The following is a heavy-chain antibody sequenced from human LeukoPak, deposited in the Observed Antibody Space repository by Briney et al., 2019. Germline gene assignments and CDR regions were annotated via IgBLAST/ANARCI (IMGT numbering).Heavy chain of an antibody. Sequence: SETLSLTCTVSGGSISIYYWSWIRHPAGEGLEWIGRIYTSGSTNYDPSLKGLVTMSVDTSKNQFSLKLSSVTAEDTAVYYCARGAYMTDAFDIWGQGTIVTVSS. J-gene: IGHJ3*02. CDR2: IYTSGST. CDR3: ARGAYMTDAFDI. D-gene: IGHD2-2*02. V-gene: IGHV4-4*07. CDR1: GGSISIYY.